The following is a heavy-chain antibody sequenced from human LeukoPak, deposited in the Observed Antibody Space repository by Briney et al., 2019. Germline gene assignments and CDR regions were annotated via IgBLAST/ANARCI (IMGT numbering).Heavy chain of an antibody. CDR3: ARSLYYYYYMDV. CDR2: INHSGST. CDR1: GGSFSGYY. J-gene: IGHJ6*03. Sequence: SETLSLTCAVYGGSFSGYYWSWIRQPPGKGLEWIGEINHSGSTNYNPSLKSRVTISVDRSKNQFSLKLSSVTAADTAVYYCARSLYYYYYMDVWGKGTTVTVSS. V-gene: IGHV4-34*01.